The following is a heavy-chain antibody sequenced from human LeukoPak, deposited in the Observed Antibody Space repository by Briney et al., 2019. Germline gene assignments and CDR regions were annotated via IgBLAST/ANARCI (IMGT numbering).Heavy chain of an antibody. V-gene: IGHV3-48*02. J-gene: IGHJ4*02. CDR2: ISSSSSTI. CDR1: GFTFSSYS. Sequence: PGGSLRLSCAASGFTFSSYSMNWVRQAPGKGLEWLSYISSSSSTIYYADSVKGRFTISRDDAENSLYLQMNSLRDEDTAVYYCAREAPGAHNHFDYWGQGTLVTVSS. D-gene: IGHD1-26*01. CDR3: AREAPGAHNHFDY.